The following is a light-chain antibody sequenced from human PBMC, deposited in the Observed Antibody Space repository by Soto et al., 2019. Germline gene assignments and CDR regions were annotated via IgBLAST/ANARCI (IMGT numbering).Light chain of an antibody. CDR3: QQRSISLT. Sequence: EIVLTQSPATLSLSPGERATLSCRASQSVSSYLAWYQQKPGQAPMLLIYDASNRATCIPARFSGRGSGTDFTLTISSLEPEDFAVYYCQQRSISLTFGGGTKVEIK. V-gene: IGKV3-11*01. J-gene: IGKJ4*01. CDR1: QSVSSY. CDR2: DAS.